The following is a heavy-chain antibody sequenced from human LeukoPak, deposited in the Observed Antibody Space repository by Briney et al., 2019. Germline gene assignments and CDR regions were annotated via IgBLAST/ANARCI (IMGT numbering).Heavy chain of an antibody. D-gene: IGHD2-2*01. CDR1: GWSFNDYY. J-gene: IGHJ5*02. CDR3: ARGQVPAARGYNWFDP. V-gene: IGHV4-34*01. CDR2: INARGDT. Sequence: SETLSLTCAVYGWSFNDYYWNWIRQPPGKGLEWIGEINARGDTNYNPSLKSRVTMSVDTSKNRFSLRLTSMIAADTAVYYCARGQVPAARGYNWFDPWGQGTLVTVSS.